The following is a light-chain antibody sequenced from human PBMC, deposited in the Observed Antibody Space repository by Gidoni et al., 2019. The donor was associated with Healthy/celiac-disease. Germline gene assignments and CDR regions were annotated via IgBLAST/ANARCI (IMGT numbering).Light chain of an antibody. J-gene: IGLJ1*01. Sequence: QSVLTQPPSASGTPGQRVTISCSGSSSNIGSNYVYWYQQHPGTAPKLLIYRTNQRPSGVPDRFSGSKSGTSASLAISGLRSEDEADYYCAAWDDSLSGFYVFGTGTKVTVL. V-gene: IGLV1-47*01. CDR1: SSNIGSNY. CDR3: AAWDDSLSGFYV. CDR2: RTN.